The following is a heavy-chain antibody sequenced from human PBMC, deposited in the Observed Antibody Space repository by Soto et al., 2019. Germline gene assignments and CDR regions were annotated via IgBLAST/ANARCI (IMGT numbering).Heavy chain of an antibody. CDR3: ARDADDYGGNAYAFDI. D-gene: IGHD4-17*01. J-gene: IGHJ4*03. CDR1: GFTFSSYG. Sequence: GGSLRLSCAASGFTFSSYGMSWVRQAPGKGLEWVANIKQDGSEKYYVDSVKGRFTISRDNAKNSLYLQMNSLRAEDTVVYHWARDADDYGGNAYAFDIWGQGTLVTVSS. V-gene: IGHV3-7*01. CDR2: IKQDGSEK.